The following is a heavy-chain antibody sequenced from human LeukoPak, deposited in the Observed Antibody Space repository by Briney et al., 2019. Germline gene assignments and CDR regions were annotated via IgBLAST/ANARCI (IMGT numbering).Heavy chain of an antibody. D-gene: IGHD3-16*01. CDR3: ARGGPGSRISFDY. V-gene: IGHV4-39*01. J-gene: IGHJ4*02. Sequence: SETLSLTCTVSGGSISSSSYYWGWIRQPPGKGLEWIGSIYYSGSTYYNPSLKSRVTISVDTSKNQFSLKLNSVTAADTAVYYCARGGPGSRISFDYWGQGTLVTVSS. CDR2: IYYSGST. CDR1: GGSISSSSYY.